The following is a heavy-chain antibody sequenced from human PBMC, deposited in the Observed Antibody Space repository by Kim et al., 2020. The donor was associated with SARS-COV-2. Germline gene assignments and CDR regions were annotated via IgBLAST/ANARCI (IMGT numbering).Heavy chain of an antibody. D-gene: IGHD6-13*01. V-gene: IGHV3-21*01. J-gene: IGHJ5*02. CDR3: ARDWVAAAGTGAWFDP. Sequence: GGSLRLSCAASGFTFSSYSMNWVRQAPGKGLEWVSSISSSSSYIYYADSAKGRFTISRDNAKNSLYLQMNSLRAEDTAVYYCARDWVAAAGTGAWFDPWGQGTLVTVSS. CDR2: ISSSSSYI. CDR1: GFTFSSYS.